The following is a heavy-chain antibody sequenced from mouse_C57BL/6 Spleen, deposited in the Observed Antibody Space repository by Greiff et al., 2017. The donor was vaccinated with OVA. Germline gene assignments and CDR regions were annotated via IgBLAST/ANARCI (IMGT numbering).Heavy chain of an antibody. D-gene: IGHD2-2*01. CDR2: IHPNSGST. CDR1: GYTFTSYW. V-gene: IGHV1-64*01. CDR3: ARGDYGYDEAMDY. J-gene: IGHJ4*01. Sequence: VQLQQSGAELVKPGASVKLSCKASGYTFTSYWMHWVKQRPGQGLEWIGMIHPNSGSTNYNEKFKSKATLTVDKSSSTAYMQLSGLTSEDSADYYSARGDYGYDEAMDYWGQGTSVTVSA.